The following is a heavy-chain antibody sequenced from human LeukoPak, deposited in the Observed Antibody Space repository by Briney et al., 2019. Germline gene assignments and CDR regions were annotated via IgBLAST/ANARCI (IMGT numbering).Heavy chain of an antibody. Sequence: SETLSLTCTVSGGSISSYYWSWIRQPPGKGLEWIGYIYYSGSTNYNPSLKSRVAISVDPSKNQFPLKLSSVTAADTAVYYCARVSVVVPAATYYYYYYMDVWGKGTTVTVSS. CDR3: ARVSVVVPAATYYYYYYMDV. CDR1: GGSISSYY. V-gene: IGHV4-59*01. D-gene: IGHD2-2*01. J-gene: IGHJ6*03. CDR2: IYYSGST.